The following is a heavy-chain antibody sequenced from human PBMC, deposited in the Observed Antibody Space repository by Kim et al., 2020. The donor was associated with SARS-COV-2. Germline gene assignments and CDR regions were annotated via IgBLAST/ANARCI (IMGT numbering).Heavy chain of an antibody. J-gene: IGHJ6*02. V-gene: IGHV1-2*04. Sequence: ASVKVSCKASGYTFTGYYMHWVRQAPGQGLEWMGWINPNSGGTNYAQKFQGWVTMTRDTSISTAYMELSRLRSDDTAVYYCARVGGGSGTVDYYYGMDVWGQGTTVTVSS. CDR3: ARVGGGSGTVDYYYGMDV. CDR2: INPNSGGT. D-gene: IGHD4-17*01. CDR1: GYTFTGYY.